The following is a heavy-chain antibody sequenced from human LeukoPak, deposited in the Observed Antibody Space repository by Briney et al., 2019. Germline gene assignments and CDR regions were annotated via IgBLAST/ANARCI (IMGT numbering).Heavy chain of an antibody. D-gene: IGHD3-22*01. CDR2: FDPEDGET. CDR1: GYTLTELS. V-gene: IGHV1-24*01. J-gene: IGHJ4*02. CDR3: ATPPYYYDSSGYYFY. Sequence: ASVKVSCKVSGYTLTELSMHWVRQAPGKGLEWMGGFDPEDGETIYAQKFQGRVTMTEDTSTDTAYMELSSLRSEDTAVYYCATPPYYYDSSGYYFYWGQGTLVTVSS.